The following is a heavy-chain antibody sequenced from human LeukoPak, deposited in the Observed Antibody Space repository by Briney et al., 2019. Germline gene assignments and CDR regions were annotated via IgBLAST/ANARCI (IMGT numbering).Heavy chain of an antibody. D-gene: IGHD1-1*01. J-gene: IGHJ6*02. Sequence: GASVKVSCKASGYTFTNYYIHWVRQAPGQGLEWRGMIIPSGGSTSYAQTFQGRVTMTRDTSTNTVYMELSSLRSEDTAVYYCARGPLPGQLERRPGGMDVWGQGTTVTVSS. CDR3: ARGPLPGQLERRPGGMDV. CDR2: IIPSGGST. CDR1: GYTFTNYY. V-gene: IGHV1-46*01.